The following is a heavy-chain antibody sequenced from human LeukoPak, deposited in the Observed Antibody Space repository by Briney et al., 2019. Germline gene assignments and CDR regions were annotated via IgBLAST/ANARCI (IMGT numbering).Heavy chain of an antibody. CDR2: ISSSGSTI. V-gene: IGHV3-11*01. CDR3: ARDRVDTAMVDV. CDR1: GFTFSDYY. Sequence: GGSLRLSCAASGFTFSDYYMSWIRQAPGKGLEWVSYISSSGSTIYYADSVKGRLTISRDNAKNSLYLQMNSLRAEDTAVYYCARDRVDTAMVDVWGQGTLVTVSS. D-gene: IGHD5-18*01. J-gene: IGHJ4*02.